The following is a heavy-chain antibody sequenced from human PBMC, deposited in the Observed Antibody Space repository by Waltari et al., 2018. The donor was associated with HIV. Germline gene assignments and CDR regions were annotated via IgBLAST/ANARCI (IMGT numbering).Heavy chain of an antibody. CDR3: ARETQETTGGRIFDF. V-gene: IGHV1-69*12. D-gene: IGHD4-17*01. CDR2: IIPMFGAA. J-gene: IGHJ4*02. CDR1: GGSFSSYV. Sequence: QVQLVQSGAEVKKPGSSVKVSCKASGGSFSSYVISWVRQAPGQGLEWMGGIIPMFGAANYEQNFLSRVTISADESTKTAYMELSGLRSEDTAMYYCARETQETTGGRIFDFWGQGTMVTVSS.